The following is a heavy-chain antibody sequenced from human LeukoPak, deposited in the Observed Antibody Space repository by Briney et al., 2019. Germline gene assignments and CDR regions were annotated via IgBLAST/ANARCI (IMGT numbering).Heavy chain of an antibody. CDR1: GGSFSGYY. Sequence: SETLSLTCAVYGGSFSGYYWSWIRQPPGKGLERIGEINHSGSTNYNPSLKSRVTISVDTSKNQFSLKLSSVTAADTAVYYCARGCTADIVVVPAANAFDIWGQGTMVTVSS. J-gene: IGHJ3*02. V-gene: IGHV4-34*01. CDR3: ARGCTADIVVVPAANAFDI. CDR2: INHSGST. D-gene: IGHD2-2*01.